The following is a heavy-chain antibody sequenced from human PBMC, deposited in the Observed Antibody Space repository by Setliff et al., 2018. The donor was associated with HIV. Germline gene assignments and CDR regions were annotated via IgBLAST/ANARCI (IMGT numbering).Heavy chain of an antibody. Sequence: ASVKVSCKASGYTFTNYAMQWVRQAPGQGLEWMGWINAGNGSTKYSQKFQGRVTMTRDTSISTAYMELSRLRSDDTAVYYCAREGGWYENDYYYYMDVWGKGTTVTVSS. CDR1: GYTFTNYA. V-gene: IGHV1-3*01. D-gene: IGHD6-19*01. J-gene: IGHJ6*03. CDR2: INAGNGST. CDR3: AREGGWYENDYYYYMDV.